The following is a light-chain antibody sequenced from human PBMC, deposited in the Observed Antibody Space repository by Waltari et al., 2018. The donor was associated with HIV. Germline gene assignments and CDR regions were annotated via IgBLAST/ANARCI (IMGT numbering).Light chain of an antibody. CDR1: RTVLYHSDNKNY. J-gene: IGKJ4*01. CDR2: WAS. V-gene: IGKV4-1*01. Sequence: DIVMTQSPDSLAVSLGETVSINCTSSRTVLYHSDNKNYLAWYQHKPGQAPRVLISWASTRAVMVPSSIPALGVPERFSGSGSGTNFSLTISGLQEDDVAIYYCQQYFSLPPTFGGGTRVERK. CDR3: QQYFSLPPT.